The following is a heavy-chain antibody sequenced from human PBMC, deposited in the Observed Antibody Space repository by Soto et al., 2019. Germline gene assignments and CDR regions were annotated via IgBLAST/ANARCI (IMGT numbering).Heavy chain of an antibody. V-gene: IGHV4-39*01. CDR1: GGSISSSSYY. Sequence: SETLSLTCTVSGGSISSSSYYWGWIRQPPGKGLEWIGSIYYSRSTYYNPSLKSRVTISVDTSKNQFSLKLSSVTAADTAVYYCARHRKYQLLRIDYWGQGTLFTVSS. D-gene: IGHD2-2*01. CDR3: ARHRKYQLLRIDY. CDR2: IYYSRST. J-gene: IGHJ4*02.